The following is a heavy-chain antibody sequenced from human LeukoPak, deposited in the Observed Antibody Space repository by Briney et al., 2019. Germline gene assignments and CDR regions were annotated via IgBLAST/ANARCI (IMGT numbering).Heavy chain of an antibody. CDR1: GGSFSGYY. D-gene: IGHD2-21*02. CDR3: AREVVTAARIGYGMDV. CDR2: INHSGST. Sequence: KASETLSLTCAVYGGSFSGYYWSWIRQPPGKGLEWIGEINHSGSTNYNPSLKSRVTISVDTSKNQFSLKLSSVTAADTAVYYCAREVVTAARIGYGMDVWGQGTTVTVSS. J-gene: IGHJ6*02. V-gene: IGHV4-34*01.